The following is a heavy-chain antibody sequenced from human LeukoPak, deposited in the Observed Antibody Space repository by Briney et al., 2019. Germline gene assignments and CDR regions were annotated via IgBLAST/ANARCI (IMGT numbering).Heavy chain of an antibody. D-gene: IGHD5-24*01. V-gene: IGHV3-23*01. CDR3: AKRWGPTVDGAFGS. Sequence: GGSLRLSCAASGFTFSSCAMSWVRQAPGKGLERVSGISASRYTTNYADSVKGRFTISRDNSKNTLYMQMNSLRAEDTAVYYCAKRWGPTVDGAFGSWGQGTLVTVSS. CDR2: ISASRYTT. J-gene: IGHJ4*02. CDR1: GFTFSSCA.